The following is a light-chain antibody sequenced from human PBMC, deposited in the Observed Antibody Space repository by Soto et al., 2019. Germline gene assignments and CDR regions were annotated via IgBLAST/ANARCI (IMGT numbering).Light chain of an antibody. CDR1: SSDVGGYNY. Sequence: QSALAQPPSVSGSPGQSVAISCTGSSSDVGGYNYVSWYQQHLGKAPKVLIYDVTMRPSGIPHRFSGSKSGNTASLTISGLQAEDEADYYCCSYAGGYTFVFGSGTKVTVL. J-gene: IGLJ1*01. CDR3: CSYAGGYTFV. V-gene: IGLV2-11*01. CDR2: DVT.